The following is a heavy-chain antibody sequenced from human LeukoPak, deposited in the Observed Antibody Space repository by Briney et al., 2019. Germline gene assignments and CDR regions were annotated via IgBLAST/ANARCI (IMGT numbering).Heavy chain of an antibody. J-gene: IGHJ4*02. Sequence: GGSLRLMCAASGFTFSNYWMSWVRQAPGKGLEWVANIKEDGSEKYYVDSVKGRFTISRDNARNSLYLQMNSLRTEDTAVYYCASGRQLGYWGQGTLVTVSS. CDR3: ASGRQLGY. D-gene: IGHD6-13*01. CDR1: GFTFSNYW. CDR2: IKEDGSEK. V-gene: IGHV3-7*01.